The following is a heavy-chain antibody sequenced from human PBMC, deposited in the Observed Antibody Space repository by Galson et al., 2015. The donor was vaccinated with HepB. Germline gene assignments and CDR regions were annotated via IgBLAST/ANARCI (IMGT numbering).Heavy chain of an antibody. V-gene: IGHV3-48*01. Sequence: SLRLSCAASGFTFSSYSMNWVRQAPGKGLEWVSYISSSSSTIYYADSVKGRFTISRDNAKNSLYLQMNSLRAEDTAVYYCARDRGIAAAGTFDYWGQGTLVTVSS. CDR2: ISSSSSTI. CDR3: ARDRGIAAAGTFDY. CDR1: GFTFSSYS. J-gene: IGHJ4*02. D-gene: IGHD6-13*01.